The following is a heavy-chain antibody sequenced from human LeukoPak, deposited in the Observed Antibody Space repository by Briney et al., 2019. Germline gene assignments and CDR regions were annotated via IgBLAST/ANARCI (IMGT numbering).Heavy chain of an antibody. CDR1: GYTFTSYG. J-gene: IGHJ3*02. CDR2: ISAYNGNT. CDR3: ARDYITMIVVVPEAFDI. D-gene: IGHD3-22*01. Sequence: ASVKVSCKASGYTFTSYGISWVRQAPGQGLEWMRWISAYNGNTNYAQKLQGRVTMTTDTSTSTAYMELRSLRSDDTAVYYCARDYITMIVVVPEAFDIWGQGTMVTVSS. V-gene: IGHV1-18*01.